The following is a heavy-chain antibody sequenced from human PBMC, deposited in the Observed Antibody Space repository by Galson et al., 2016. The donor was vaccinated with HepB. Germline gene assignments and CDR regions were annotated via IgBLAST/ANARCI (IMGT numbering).Heavy chain of an antibody. V-gene: IGHV3-23*01. D-gene: IGHD6-19*01. Sequence: SLRLSCAASGFTFRNYALSWVRRAPGKGLEWVSHIDGPTPNTHYADSVRGRFSIYRDNSRDTLYLQMDSLTVEDSAIYYCTTWLSHHFDYWGQGTRVTVSP. CDR2: IDGPTPNT. CDR1: GFTFRNYA. CDR3: TTWLSHHFDY. J-gene: IGHJ4*02.